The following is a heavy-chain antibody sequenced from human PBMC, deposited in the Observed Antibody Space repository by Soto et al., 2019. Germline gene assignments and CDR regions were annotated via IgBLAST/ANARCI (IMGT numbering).Heavy chain of an antibody. V-gene: IGHV1-18*01. CDR1: GYTFSSYH. CDR3: ARDLPQVDY. Sequence: QIQLVQSGAEVKKPWASLKFSCKSSGYTFSSYHITWVRQAPGQGLEWMGWIRAYNGNTNYAQNLQGRVTMTTDPSTSTAYMELRSLRSDDTAVYYCARDLPQVDYWGQGTLVTVSS. J-gene: IGHJ4*02. CDR2: IRAYNGNT.